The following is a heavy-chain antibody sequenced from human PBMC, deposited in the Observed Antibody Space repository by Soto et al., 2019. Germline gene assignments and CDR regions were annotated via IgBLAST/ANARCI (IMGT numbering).Heavy chain of an antibody. V-gene: IGHV5-10-1*01. CDR3: ARLGDGPFIAEAEEEV. D-gene: IGHD6-19*01. CDR1: AYSFTSYW. J-gene: IGHJ6*02. Sequence: GESLKISCKGSAYSFTSYWITRVRQMPGKCLESMGWTHPSYSYTNYSPSFQGHVSISADKSISTAYLQWSSLKASDTAMYYCARLGDGPFIAEAEEEVWGQGNT. CDR2: THPSYSYT.